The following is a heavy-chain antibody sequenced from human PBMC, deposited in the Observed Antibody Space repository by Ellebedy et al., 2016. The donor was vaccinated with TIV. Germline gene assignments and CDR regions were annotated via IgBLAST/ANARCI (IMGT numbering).Heavy chain of an antibody. CDR3: ARWFGELLYVRWFDP. CDR2: IYYSGST. D-gene: IGHD3-10*01. Sequence: GSLRLSCTVSGGSIDSSSYYWGWIRQPPGKGLEWIGSIYYSGSTDYNPSLKSRVTISADTSKNQFSLRLSSVTAADTAVYYCARWFGELLYVRWFDPWGQGTLVTVSS. V-gene: IGHV4-39*01. CDR1: GGSIDSSSYY. J-gene: IGHJ5*02.